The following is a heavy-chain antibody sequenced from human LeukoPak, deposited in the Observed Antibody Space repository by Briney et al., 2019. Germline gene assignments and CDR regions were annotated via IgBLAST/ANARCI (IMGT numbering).Heavy chain of an antibody. CDR3: ARDRTGTTRD. Sequence: GASVKVSCKASGYTFTGYYMHWVRQAPGQGLEWMGRINPNSGGTNYAQKFQGGVTMTRDTSISTAYMELSGLRSDDTAVYYCARDRTGTTRDWGQGTLVTVSS. CDR2: INPNSGGT. V-gene: IGHV1-2*06. D-gene: IGHD1-1*01. CDR1: GYTFTGYY. J-gene: IGHJ4*02.